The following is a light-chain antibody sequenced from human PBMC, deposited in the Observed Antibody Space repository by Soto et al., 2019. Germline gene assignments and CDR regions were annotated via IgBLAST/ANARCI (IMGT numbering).Light chain of an antibody. CDR2: DVS. J-gene: IGLJ1*01. CDR1: SSDVGGYNY. Sequence: QSALTQPASVSGSPGQSITISCTGTSSDVGGYNYVSWYQQYPGKAPKLMIYDVSNRPSGVSNRFSGSKSGNTASLTISGLQAEDVADYYCSSYTSSSPYVFGTGTKVTVL. V-gene: IGLV2-14*01. CDR3: SSYTSSSPYV.